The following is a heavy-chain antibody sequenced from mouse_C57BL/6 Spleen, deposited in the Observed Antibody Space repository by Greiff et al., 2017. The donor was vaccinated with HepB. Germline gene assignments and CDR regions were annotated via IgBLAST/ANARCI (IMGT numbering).Heavy chain of an antibody. Sequence: QVQLQQPGAELVKPGDSVKLSCKASGYTFTSYGMHWVKQRPGQGLEWIGMIHPNSGSTNYNEKFKSKATLTVDKSASTAYMQISSLTSEDSAVYYCASYSSGYDYWGQGTTLTVSS. CDR3: ASYSSGYDY. D-gene: IGHD3-2*02. V-gene: IGHV1-64*01. J-gene: IGHJ2*01. CDR2: IHPNSGST. CDR1: GYTFTSYG.